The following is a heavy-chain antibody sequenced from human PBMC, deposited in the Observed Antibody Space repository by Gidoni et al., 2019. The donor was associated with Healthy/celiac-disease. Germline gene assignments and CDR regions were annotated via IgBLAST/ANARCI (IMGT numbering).Heavy chain of an antibody. V-gene: IGHV3-23*04. J-gene: IGHJ5*02. CDR2: SSGSGGST. Sequence: EVQLVESGGGLVQPGGSLRLSCAASGFTFSSSAMRWVRQAPGKGLEWGSASSGSGGSTYYADSVKGRFTISRDNSKNTLYLKMNSLRAEDTAVYYCAKDRVVGKVGALEGSGGFDPWGQGTLVTVSS. CDR1: GFTFSSSA. CDR3: AKDRVVGKVGALEGSGGFDP. D-gene: IGHD1-26*01.